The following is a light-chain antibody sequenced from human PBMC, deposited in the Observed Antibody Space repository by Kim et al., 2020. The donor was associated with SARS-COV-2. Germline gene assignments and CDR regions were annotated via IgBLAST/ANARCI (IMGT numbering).Light chain of an antibody. J-gene: IGLJ3*02. CDR3: SSYTSSSTYWV. Sequence: QSALTQRASVSGSPGQSITISCTGTSSDVGGYNYVSWYQQHPGKAPKLMIYDVSKRPSGVSNRFSGSKSGNTASLTISGLQAEDEADYYCSSYTSSSTYWVFGGGTQLTVL. CDR1: SSDVGGYNY. CDR2: DVS. V-gene: IGLV2-14*01.